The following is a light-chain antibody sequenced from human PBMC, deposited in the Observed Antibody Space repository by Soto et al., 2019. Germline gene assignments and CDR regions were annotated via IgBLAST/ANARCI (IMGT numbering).Light chain of an antibody. CDR3: MQALDTRT. J-gene: IGKJ1*01. CDR1: ESLLHSNGYIY. CDR2: LGS. Sequence: IVMTQSPLSLPVTPGEPASISCRSSESLLHSNGYIYLDWYLQKPGQSPQLLIYLGSNRASGVPDRFSGSGSGTYFTLKISRVEAEDVGVYYCMQALDTRTFGQGTKVEIK. V-gene: IGKV2-28*01.